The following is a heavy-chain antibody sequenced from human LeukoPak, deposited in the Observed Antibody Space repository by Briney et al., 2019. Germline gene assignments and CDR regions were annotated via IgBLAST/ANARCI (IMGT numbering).Heavy chain of an antibody. J-gene: IGHJ5*02. Sequence: SETLSLTCAVYGGSFSGYYWSWIRQPPGKGLEWIGEINHSGSTNYNPSLKSRVTISVDTSKNQFSLKLSSVTAADTAVYYCARSRQWPARGYNWFDPWGQGTLVTVSS. CDR3: ARSRQWPARGYNWFDP. CDR2: INHSGST. V-gene: IGHV4-34*01. D-gene: IGHD6-19*01. CDR1: GGSFSGYY.